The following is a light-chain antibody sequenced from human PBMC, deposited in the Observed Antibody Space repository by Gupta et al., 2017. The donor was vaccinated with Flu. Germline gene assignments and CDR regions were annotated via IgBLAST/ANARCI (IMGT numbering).Light chain of an antibody. J-gene: IGKJ1*01. CDR3: QQGDSFPRT. V-gene: IGKV1-12*01. CDR1: QGIGNW. Sequence: DIQMTQSPSSVSASVGDRVTITCRASQGIGNWLAWYQQKPGKAPKLLIYAAVKLESGVPSRFSGSGSATDFALTISSLQPDDFATYYCQQGDSFPRTFGRGTKVEIK. CDR2: AAV.